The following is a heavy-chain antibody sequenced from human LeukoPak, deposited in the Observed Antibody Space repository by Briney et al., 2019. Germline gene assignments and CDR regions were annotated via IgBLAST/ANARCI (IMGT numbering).Heavy chain of an antibody. CDR3: ARSHGYGNWFDP. V-gene: IGHV3-21*01. D-gene: IGHD5-12*01. CDR1: GFTFSSYS. Sequence: GGSLRLSCAASGFTFSSYSMNWVRQAPGKGLEWVSSISSSSSYIYYADSVKGRFTISRDNAKNSLYLQMNSLRAEDTAVYYCARSHGYGNWFDPWGQGTLVTASS. J-gene: IGHJ5*02. CDR2: ISSSSSYI.